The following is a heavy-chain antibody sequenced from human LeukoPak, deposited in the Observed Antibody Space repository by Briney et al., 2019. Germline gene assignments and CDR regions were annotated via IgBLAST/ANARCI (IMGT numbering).Heavy chain of an antibody. CDR3: ARDIGYSGYDYWWFDP. CDR2: ISAYNGNT. D-gene: IGHD5-12*01. Sequence: GASVKVSCKASGYTFTSYGISWGRQAPGQGLEWMGGISAYNGNTNYAQKLQGRVTMTTDTSTSTAYMELRSLRSDDTAVDYCARDIGYSGYDYWWFDPWGQGTLVTVSS. J-gene: IGHJ5*02. CDR1: GYTFTSYG. V-gene: IGHV1-18*01.